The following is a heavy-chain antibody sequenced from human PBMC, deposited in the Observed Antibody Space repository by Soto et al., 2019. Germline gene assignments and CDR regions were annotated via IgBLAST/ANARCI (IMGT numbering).Heavy chain of an antibody. D-gene: IGHD5-12*01. V-gene: IGHV6-1*01. J-gene: IGHJ4*02. CDR2: TYYRSKWYN. CDR3: ARDSGSDLDY. CDR1: GVSVSSNGAA. Sequence: PSKTLSLTCAISGVSVSSNGAACNWIRQSPSRGLEWLGRTYYRSKWYNDYAVSVKSRITINPDTSKNQFSLKLNSVTPEDTAVYYCARDSGSDLDYWGQGTLVTVSS.